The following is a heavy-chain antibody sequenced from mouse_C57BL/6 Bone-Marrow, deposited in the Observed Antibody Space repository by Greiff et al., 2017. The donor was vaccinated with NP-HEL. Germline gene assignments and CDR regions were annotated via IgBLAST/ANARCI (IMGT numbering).Heavy chain of an antibody. CDR2: INPSNGGT. CDR3: AREGFEVYYAMDY. V-gene: IGHV1-53*01. J-gene: IGHJ4*01. Sequence: QVQLQQPGTELVKPGASVKLSCKASGYTFTSYWMHWVKQRPGQGLEWIGNINPSNGGTNYNEKFKSKATLTVDKSSRTAHLQLSSRTSEDSSVYYCAREGFEVYYAMDYWGQGTSVTVSS. CDR1: GYTFTSYW.